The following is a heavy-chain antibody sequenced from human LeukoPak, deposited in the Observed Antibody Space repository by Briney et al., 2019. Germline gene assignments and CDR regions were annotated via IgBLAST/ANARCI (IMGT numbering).Heavy chain of an antibody. CDR1: GDSMKSYY. V-gene: IGHV4-59*01. J-gene: IGHJ4*02. D-gene: IGHD5-18*01. Sequence: SETLSLTCTVSGDSMKSYYWTWIRQTPGKGLEWIGHIYYSGNINCNPSLKSRLTISLDTSKSQFSLKLSSVTAADTAVYYCARGGYSYVNYFDYWGQGTLVTVSS. CDR3: ARGGYSYVNYFDY. CDR2: IYYSGNI.